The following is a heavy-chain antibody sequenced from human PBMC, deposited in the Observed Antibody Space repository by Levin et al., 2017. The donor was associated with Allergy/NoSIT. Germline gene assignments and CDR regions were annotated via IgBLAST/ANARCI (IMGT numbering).Heavy chain of an antibody. D-gene: IGHD4-11*01. CDR3: ARDQAEVLLQSYWYFDL. CDR2: IKQDGSEK. J-gene: IGHJ2*01. CDR1: GFTFSSYW. V-gene: IGHV3-7*01. Sequence: GGSLRLSCAASGFTFSSYWMSWVRQAPGKGLEWVANIKQDGSEKYYVDSVKGRFTISRDNAKNSLYLQMNSLRAEDTAVYYCARDQAEVLLQSYWYFDLWGRGTLVTVSS.